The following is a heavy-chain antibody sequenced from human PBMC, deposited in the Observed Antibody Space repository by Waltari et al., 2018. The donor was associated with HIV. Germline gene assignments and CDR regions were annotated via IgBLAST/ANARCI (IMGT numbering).Heavy chain of an antibody. CDR1: GYTLTELS. V-gene: IGHV1-24*01. J-gene: IGHJ6*02. CDR3: ATGGGTTSIQLYDLDV. Sequence: QVQLIQSGAAVKKPGASVKVPCKVFGYTLTELSMHWVRQAPGKGLEWMGGFDPEDDETIYAQKFQGRVTMTEDTSTDSAYMELSSLTSEDTAVYYCATGGGTTSIQLYDLDVWGQGTTVTVSS. D-gene: IGHD1-26*01. CDR2: FDPEDDET.